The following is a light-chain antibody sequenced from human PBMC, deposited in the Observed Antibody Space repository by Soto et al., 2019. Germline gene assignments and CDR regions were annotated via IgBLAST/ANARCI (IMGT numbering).Light chain of an antibody. Sequence: IAFAQSPSNLSLSPGETATLSCRASQSVSISLAWYQQKPGQAPRLLIYDASNRATGVPARFSGSGSGTDFTLTISSLQPEDFATYYCQQSYSTPPTFGGGTKVDIK. J-gene: IGKJ4*01. CDR2: DAS. CDR3: QQSYSTPPT. V-gene: IGKV3-11*01. CDR1: QSVSIS.